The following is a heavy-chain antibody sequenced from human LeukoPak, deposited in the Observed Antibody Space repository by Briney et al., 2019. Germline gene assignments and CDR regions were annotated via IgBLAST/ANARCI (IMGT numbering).Heavy chain of an antibody. CDR3: AKYRTTSAAPRNFDF. V-gene: IGHV3-23*01. J-gene: IGHJ4*02. CDR2: ISGSGGST. Sequence: QPGGSLRLSCSACGFTFSGYAMSWVRQAPGKGLEWISVISGSGGSTYYADSVKGRFTISRDNSKNTLYLQMNSLRAEDTALYYCAKYRTTSAAPRNFDFWGQGTLVTVSS. D-gene: IGHD1-14*01. CDR1: GFTFSGYA.